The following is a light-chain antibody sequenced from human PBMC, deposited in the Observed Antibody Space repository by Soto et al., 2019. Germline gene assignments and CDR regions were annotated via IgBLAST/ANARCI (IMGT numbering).Light chain of an antibody. CDR1: SSDVGGYNY. J-gene: IGLJ3*02. V-gene: IGLV2-8*01. Sequence: QSVLTQPPSASGSPGQSVTISCTGTSSDVGGYNYVSWYQQYPGSAPKLMIYDITKRPSGVPDRFSGSKSGTTASLTGSGLQAEDEADYYCSSYAASNSFHFVFGGGTKVTVL. CDR3: SSYAASNSFHFV. CDR2: DIT.